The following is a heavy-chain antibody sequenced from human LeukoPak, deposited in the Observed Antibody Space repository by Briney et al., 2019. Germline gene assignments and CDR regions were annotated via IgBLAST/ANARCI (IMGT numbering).Heavy chain of an antibody. Sequence: PSETLSLTCNVSGGSITSNYFNWVRQPPGKGLEWIGYIHHTGTSNYNPSLKSRVTMSMDTSNKQFSLKLTSVTAADTAIYYCARAIQIWIFESWGQGTLVTVSS. J-gene: IGHJ4*02. CDR1: GGSITSNY. D-gene: IGHD3-3*01. CDR2: IHHTGTS. V-gene: IGHV4-59*13. CDR3: ARAIQIWIFES.